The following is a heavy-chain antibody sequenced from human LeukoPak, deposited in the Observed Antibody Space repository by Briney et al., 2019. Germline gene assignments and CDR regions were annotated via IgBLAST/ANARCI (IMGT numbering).Heavy chain of an antibody. Sequence: GASVKVSCKASGYTFTSYYMHWVRQAPGQGLEWMGIINPSGGSTSYAQKFQGRVTMTRDMSTSTVYMELSSLRSEDTAVYYCARGRRNGYSLEYFDYWGQGTLVTVSS. V-gene: IGHV1-46*01. J-gene: IGHJ4*02. D-gene: IGHD5-24*01. CDR2: INPSGGST. CDR3: ARGRRNGYSLEYFDY. CDR1: GYTFTSYY.